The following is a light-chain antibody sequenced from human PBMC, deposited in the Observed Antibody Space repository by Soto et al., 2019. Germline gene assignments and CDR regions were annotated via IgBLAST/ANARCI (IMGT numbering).Light chain of an antibody. CDR2: GTS. J-gene: IGKJ5*01. CDR3: QQRSNWHSIT. CDR1: QTIGRQY. V-gene: IGKV3D-20*02. Sequence: EIVVTQSPGTLPLSPGETATLSCRASQTIGRQYLACYQQQPGQAPRLLIFGTSTRANGIPARFSGSGSGTEFTLTISSLQSEDSAVYYCQQRSNWHSITFGQGTRLEIK.